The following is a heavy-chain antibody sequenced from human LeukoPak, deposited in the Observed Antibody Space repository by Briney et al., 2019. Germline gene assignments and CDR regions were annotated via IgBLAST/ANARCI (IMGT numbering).Heavy chain of an antibody. J-gene: IGHJ4*02. V-gene: IGHV3-7*02. Sequence: GGSLRLSCAASGFTFSDYWMTWVRQAPGKGLEWVANIKHDGSGKYYVDSVKGRFTISRDNPKNSLYLQMSSLRAEDTAVYYCARGSDWNGDWGQGTLVTVSS. CDR3: ARGSDWNGD. CDR2: IKHDGSGK. D-gene: IGHD6-19*01. CDR1: GFTFSDYW.